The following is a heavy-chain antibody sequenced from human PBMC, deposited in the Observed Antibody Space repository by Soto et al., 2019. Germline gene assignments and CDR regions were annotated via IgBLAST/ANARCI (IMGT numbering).Heavy chain of an antibody. CDR3: ARDESSGSYYYYFDY. Sequence: SLRLSFAASGFTFSFYGMHWVRQGPGKGLEWVAVTWYDGSKEYYGDSVKGRFTISRDNSKNTLYLQMNGLRAEDTAVYYCARDESSGSYYYYFDYWGQGALVTVSS. CDR1: GFTFSFYG. V-gene: IGHV3-33*01. J-gene: IGHJ4*02. D-gene: IGHD6-19*01. CDR2: TWYDGSKE.